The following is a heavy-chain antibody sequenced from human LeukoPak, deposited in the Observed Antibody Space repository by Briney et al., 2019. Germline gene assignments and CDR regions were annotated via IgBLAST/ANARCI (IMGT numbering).Heavy chain of an antibody. J-gene: IGHJ5*02. CDR1: GYCXTGYY. CDR2: IKPNNGGT. D-gene: IGHD5-12*01. CDR3: AKDQNTGYANNWFDP. Sequence: ASVKVSCKASGYCXTGYYIHWVRQAPGQGLEWMGWIKPNNGGTNFAQKFQGRVTMTRDTSISTAYMELSRLRSDDTAIYYCAKDQNTGYANNWFDPWGQGTLVTVSS. V-gene: IGHV1-2*02.